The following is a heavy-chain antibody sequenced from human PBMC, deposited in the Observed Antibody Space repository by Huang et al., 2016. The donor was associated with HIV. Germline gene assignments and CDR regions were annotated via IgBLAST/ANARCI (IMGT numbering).Heavy chain of an antibody. J-gene: IGHJ4*02. Sequence: QVQLVESGGGVVQPGRSRRLSCVASGFTFNNFGMHWVRQAPGKGLVGVAVIAYDGSNGRYSESVKGRFTISRDNPMDTLYLQMNSLGPDDTAVYYCAKESRWYSDLDNWGQGTLVTVSS. D-gene: IGHD2-15*01. CDR2: IAYDGSNG. CDR3: AKESRWYSDLDN. CDR1: GFTFNNFG. V-gene: IGHV3-30*18.